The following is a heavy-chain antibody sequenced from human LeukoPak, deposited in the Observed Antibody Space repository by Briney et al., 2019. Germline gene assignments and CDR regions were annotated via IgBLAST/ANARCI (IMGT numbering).Heavy chain of an antibody. J-gene: IGHJ4*02. V-gene: IGHV3-43*01. CDR1: GFTFDDYT. CDR2: INWNGGST. D-gene: IGHD6-13*01. Sequence: TGGPLRLSCAASGFTFDDYTMHWVRQAPGKGLEWLSSINWNGGSTYFADSMKGRFTISRDNKKNSLYLQMNSLRIEDTALYFCAKEGRLAAAGTIEDWGQGTLVTVTS. CDR3: AKEGRLAAAGTIED.